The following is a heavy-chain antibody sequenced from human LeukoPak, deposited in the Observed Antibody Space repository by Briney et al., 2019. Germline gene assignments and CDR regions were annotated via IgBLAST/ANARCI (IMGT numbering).Heavy chain of an antibody. CDR3: ARGGRVVVIIRPLYITHNWFDP. CDR2: MNPNSGNT. J-gene: IGHJ5*02. Sequence: ASVKVSSKASGYTFTSYDINWVRQATGQGLEWMGWMNPNSGNTGYAQKFQGRVTMTRNTSISTAYMELSSLRSEDTAVYYCARGGRVVVIIRPLYITHNWFDPWGQGTLVTVSS. CDR1: GYTFTSYD. V-gene: IGHV1-8*01. D-gene: IGHD3-22*01.